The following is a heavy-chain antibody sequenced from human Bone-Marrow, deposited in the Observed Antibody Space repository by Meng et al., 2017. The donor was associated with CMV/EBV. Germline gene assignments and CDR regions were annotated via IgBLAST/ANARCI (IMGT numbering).Heavy chain of an antibody. D-gene: IGHD2-2*02. CDR1: GGSVRSDY. V-gene: IGHV4-34*01. Sequence: GSLRLSCTVSGGSVRSDYWSWIRQPPGKGLEWIGEINHSGSTNYNPSLKSRVTISVDTSKNQFSLKLSSVTAADTAVYYCARGPHPSYCSSTSCYTWFDPWGQGTLVTVSS. CDR2: INHSGST. J-gene: IGHJ5*02. CDR3: ARGPHPSYCSSTSCYTWFDP.